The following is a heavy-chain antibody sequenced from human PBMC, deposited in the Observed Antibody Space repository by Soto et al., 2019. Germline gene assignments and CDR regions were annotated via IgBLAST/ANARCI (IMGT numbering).Heavy chain of an antibody. D-gene: IGHD1-26*01. CDR2: IWYDGSNK. CDR1: GFTFSSYG. J-gene: IGHJ5*02. CDR3: ARGVSGSYDH. V-gene: IGHV3-33*01. Sequence: QVQLVESGGGVVQPGRSLRLACAASGFTFSSYGMHWVRQAPGKGLEWVAVIWYDGSNKYYADSVKGRFTVSRDNSKSTLYLQMNSLRVEDRAVYYCARGVSGSYDHWGQGTLVTVSS.